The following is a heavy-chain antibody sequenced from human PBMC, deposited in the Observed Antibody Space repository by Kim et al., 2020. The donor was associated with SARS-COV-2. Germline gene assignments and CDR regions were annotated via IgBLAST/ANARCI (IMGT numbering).Heavy chain of an antibody. Sequence: PDTRDSPSFQGHVTISADKSISTTYLQWDSLRASDTAMYYCARLGGHAFDIWGPGTMVTVSS. J-gene: IGHJ3*02. V-gene: IGHV5-51*01. CDR3: ARLGGHAFDI. CDR2: PDT.